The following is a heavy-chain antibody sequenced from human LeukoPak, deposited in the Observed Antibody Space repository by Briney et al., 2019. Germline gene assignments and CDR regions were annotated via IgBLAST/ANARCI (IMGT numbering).Heavy chain of an antibody. CDR2: IYYSGST. D-gene: IGHD3-22*01. CDR1: GGSVSSGSYY. J-gene: IGHJ4*02. V-gene: IGHV4-61*01. CDR3: ARSHYDSSGSPIFGLGVDY. Sequence: ASETLSLTCTVSGGSVSSGSYYWSWIRQPPGKGLEWIGYIYYSGSTYYNPSLKGRVTISVDRSKSQFSLKLSSVTAADTAVYYCARSHYDSSGSPIFGLGVDYWGQGTLVTVSS.